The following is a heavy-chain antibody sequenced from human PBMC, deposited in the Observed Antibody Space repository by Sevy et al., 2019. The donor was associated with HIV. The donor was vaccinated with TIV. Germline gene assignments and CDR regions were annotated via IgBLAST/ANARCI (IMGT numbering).Heavy chain of an antibody. CDR1: GFIFISYW. CDR3: ASDYS. V-gene: IGHV3-7*01. Sequence: GGSLRLSCAASGFIFISYWMTWVRQAPGKGLEWVATIKQDGSEKYYVDSVKGGFTIPSDNAKNSVYLQMSSLRVEDTAMYFCASDYSWGQGTLVTVSS. J-gene: IGHJ4*02. CDR2: IKQDGSEK.